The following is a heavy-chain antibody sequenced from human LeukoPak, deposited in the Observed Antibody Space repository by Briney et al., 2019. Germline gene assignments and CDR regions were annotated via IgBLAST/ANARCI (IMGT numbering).Heavy chain of an antibody. J-gene: IGHJ4*02. Sequence: ASVKVSCKASGYTFTSYDINWVRQATGQGLEWMGWMNPNSGNTGYAQKFQGRVTMTRNTSISTAYMELNSLRAEDTAVYYCGRDIVIGSGTYLDWGQGTLVTVSS. D-gene: IGHD3-10*01. V-gene: IGHV1-8*01. CDR1: GYTFTSYD. CDR2: MNPNSGNT. CDR3: GRDIVIGSGTYLD.